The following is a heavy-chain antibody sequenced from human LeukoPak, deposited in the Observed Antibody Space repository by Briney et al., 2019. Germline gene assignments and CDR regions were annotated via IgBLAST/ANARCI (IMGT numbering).Heavy chain of an antibody. CDR1: GFTFSNYN. Sequence: GGSLRLSCAASGFTFSNYNMNWVRQAPGKGLEWVSSITTSSSHIYYADSVKGRFTISRDNSKNTLYLQMNSLRAEDTAVYYCAKDRLSSGSYMDVWGKGTTVTISS. CDR2: ITTSSSHI. V-gene: IGHV3-21*01. J-gene: IGHJ6*03. CDR3: AKDRLSSGSYMDV. D-gene: IGHD3-10*01.